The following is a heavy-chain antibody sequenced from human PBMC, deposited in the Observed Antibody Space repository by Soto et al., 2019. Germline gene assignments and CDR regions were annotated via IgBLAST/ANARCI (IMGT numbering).Heavy chain of an antibody. CDR1: GFTFSGSA. V-gene: IGHV3-73*01. CDR2: IRSKPNNYAT. Sequence: GGSLRLSCAASGFTFSGSAMHWVRQASGKGLEWVGRIRSKPNNYATEYAASVRGRFTISRDDSKNTAYLQMNSLKTEDTAVYYCTRWNEQNYYDSSGYRGDFDYWGQGTLVTVSS. CDR3: TRWNEQNYYDSSGYRGDFDY. J-gene: IGHJ4*02. D-gene: IGHD3-22*01.